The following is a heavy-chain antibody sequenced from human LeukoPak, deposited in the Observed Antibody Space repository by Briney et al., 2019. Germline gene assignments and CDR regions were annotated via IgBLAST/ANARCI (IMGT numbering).Heavy chain of an antibody. CDR1: GFTFSSYG. CDR2: IWYDGSNK. D-gene: IGHD1-1*01. CDR3: ARELISTTWRGNRSYFDL. Sequence: GGSLRLSCAASGFTFSSYGMHWVRQAPGKGLEWVAVIWYDGSNKYYADSVKGRFTISRDDSKNTLYLQMNSLRAEDTAVYYCARELISTTWRGNRSYFDLWGRGTLVTVSS. J-gene: IGHJ2*01. V-gene: IGHV3-33*01.